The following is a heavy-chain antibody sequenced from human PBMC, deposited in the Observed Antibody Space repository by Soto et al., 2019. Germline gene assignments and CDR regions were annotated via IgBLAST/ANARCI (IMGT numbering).Heavy chain of an antibody. D-gene: IGHD3-16*02. CDR1: GFTFSSYW. J-gene: IGHJ3*02. Sequence: EVQLVESVGGLVQPGGSLRLSCAASGFTFSSYWMSWVRQAPGKGQEWVANIKQDGSEKYYVDSVKGRFTISRDNAKNSLYLQMNSLRAEDTAVYYCARVYLEGAFDIWGQGTMVTVSS. CDR3: ARVYLEGAFDI. CDR2: IKQDGSEK. V-gene: IGHV3-7*01.